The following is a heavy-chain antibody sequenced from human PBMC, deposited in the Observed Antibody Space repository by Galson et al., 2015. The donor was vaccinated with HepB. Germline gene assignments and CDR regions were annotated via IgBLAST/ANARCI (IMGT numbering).Heavy chain of an antibody. CDR3: ARVHNILTGSDWFDP. CDR2: ISAYNGNT. CDR1: GYTFTSYG. J-gene: IGHJ5*02. V-gene: IGHV1-18*04. D-gene: IGHD3-9*01. Sequence: CKASGYTFTSYGISWVRQAPGQGLEWMGWISAYNGNTNYAQKLQGRVTMTTDTSTSTAYMELRSLRSDDTAVYYCARVHNILTGSDWFDPWGQGTLVTVSS.